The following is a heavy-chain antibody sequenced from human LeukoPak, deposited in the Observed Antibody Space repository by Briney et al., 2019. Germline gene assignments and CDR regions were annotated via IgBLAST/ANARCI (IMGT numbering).Heavy chain of an antibody. Sequence: SGTLSLTCAVSGGSISSSNWWSWVRQPPGKGLEWIGEIYHSGSTNYNPSLKSRVTISVDKSKNQFSLKLSSVTAADTAVYYCARVGRSSWYFFDYWGQGTLVTVSS. CDR2: IYHSGST. D-gene: IGHD6-13*01. CDR1: GGSISSSNW. V-gene: IGHV4-4*02. CDR3: ARVGRSSWYFFDY. J-gene: IGHJ4*02.